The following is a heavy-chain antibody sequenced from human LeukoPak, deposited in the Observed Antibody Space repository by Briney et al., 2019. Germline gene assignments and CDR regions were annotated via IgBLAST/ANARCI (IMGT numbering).Heavy chain of an antibody. V-gene: IGHV3-9*01. CDR1: GVIFDDYA. CDR3: AKDIRYCGADCPFYAFDI. CDR2: ISWNSDKI. J-gene: IGHJ3*02. D-gene: IGHD2-21*02. Sequence: PGRSLRLSCVASGVIFDDYAMHWVRQAPGKGLELVAGISWNSDKILYAPSVKGRFTISRDNAKNSLFLQMNSLRTEDTALYYCAKDIRYCGADCPFYAFDIWGQGTMVTVSS.